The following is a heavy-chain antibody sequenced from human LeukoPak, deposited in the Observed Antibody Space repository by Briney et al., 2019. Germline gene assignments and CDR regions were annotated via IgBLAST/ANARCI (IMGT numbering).Heavy chain of an antibody. CDR1: VGSRRIYY. Sequence: SETLSLTCTVSVGSRRIYYWTWIRQTPGKGLEWIGYVYHTGSTSYNPSIKSRVTISLDTSKNQFSLRLSSVAAADTAVYYCARQVGGSRFPDWGQGTLVTVSS. CDR3: ARQVGGSRFPD. D-gene: IGHD1-26*01. J-gene: IGHJ4*02. V-gene: IGHV4-59*08. CDR2: VYHTGST.